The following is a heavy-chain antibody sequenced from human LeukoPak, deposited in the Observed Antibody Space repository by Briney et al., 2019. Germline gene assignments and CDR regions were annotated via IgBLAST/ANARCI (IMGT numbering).Heavy chain of an antibody. CDR2: IYYSGST. J-gene: IGHJ4*02. Sequence: PSETLSLTCTVSGYSISSGYYWGWIRQPPGKGLEWIGSIYYSGSTYYNPSLKSRVTISVDTSKNQFSLKLSSVTAADTAVYYCARQGEMATIFDYWGQGTLVTVSS. V-gene: IGHV4-38-2*02. CDR1: GYSISSGYY. CDR3: ARQGEMATIFDY. D-gene: IGHD5-24*01.